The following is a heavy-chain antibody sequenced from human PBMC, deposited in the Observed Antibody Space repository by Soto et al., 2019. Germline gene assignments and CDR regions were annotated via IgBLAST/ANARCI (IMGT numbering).Heavy chain of an antibody. V-gene: IGHV3-23*01. CDR2: ISGSVGST. J-gene: IGHJ4*02. D-gene: IGHD6-19*01. CDR3: AKVVAVAKTIDY. CDR1: GFTFSSYA. Sequence: GGSLRLSCAASGFTFSSYAMSWVRQAPGKGLEWVSAISGSVGSTYYADSVKGRFTISRDNSKNTLYLQMNSLRAEDTAVYYCAKVVAVAKTIDYWGQGTLVTVSS.